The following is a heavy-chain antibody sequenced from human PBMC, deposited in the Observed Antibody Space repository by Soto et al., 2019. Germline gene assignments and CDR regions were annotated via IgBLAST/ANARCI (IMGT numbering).Heavy chain of an antibody. J-gene: IGHJ6*02. CDR3: AREYYYTMDV. Sequence: QVQLVESGGGLVRPGGSLRLSCEASGCTFRDYYMTWFRQAPGKGLEWLSYIDSSTKYTNYADSVKGRFTIPRDNAKNSLYLQMNSLRADDTAVYYCAREYYYTMDVWGQGTMVTVSS. V-gene: IGHV3-11*05. CDR2: IDSSTKYT. CDR1: GCTFRDYY.